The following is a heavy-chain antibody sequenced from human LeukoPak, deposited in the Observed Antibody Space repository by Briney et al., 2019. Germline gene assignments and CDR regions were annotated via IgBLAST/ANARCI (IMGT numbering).Heavy chain of an antibody. CDR3: ARLQYCSGTSCYWFDP. D-gene: IGHD2-2*01. J-gene: IGHJ5*02. Sequence: SETLSLTCDVSGGSISSGLYSWSWIRQPLGKGLEWIGYIYHTGSTYYNPSLKSRVTISVDTSKDQFSLRLSSVTAADTAVYYCARLQYCSGTSCYWFDPWGQGTLVTVSS. V-gene: IGHV4-30-2*01. CDR2: IYHTGST. CDR1: GGSISSGLYS.